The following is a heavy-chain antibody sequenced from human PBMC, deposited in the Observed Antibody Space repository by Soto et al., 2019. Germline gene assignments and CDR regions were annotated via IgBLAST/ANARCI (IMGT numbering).Heavy chain of an antibody. CDR2: IIPIFGTV. CDR3: ARGNHRWLQLWYFDL. V-gene: IGHV1-69*12. Sequence: QVQLVQSGAEVKKPGSSVKVSCKASGGTFSNYPVSWVRQAPGQGLEWMGGIIPIFGTVNYAQKFQGRLTITADESPSTAYMALSSLRSEDTAVYSCARGNHRWLQLWYFDLWGRGTLVTVSS. D-gene: IGHD5-12*01. CDR1: GGTFSNYP. J-gene: IGHJ2*01.